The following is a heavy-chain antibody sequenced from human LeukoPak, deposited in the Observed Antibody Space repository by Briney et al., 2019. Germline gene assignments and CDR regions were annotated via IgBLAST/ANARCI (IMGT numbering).Heavy chain of an antibody. CDR2: ISSSSSYI. CDR3: AKDVQWLVRGRYFDY. D-gene: IGHD6-19*01. J-gene: IGHJ4*02. V-gene: IGHV3-21*01. CDR1: GFTFSSYS. Sequence: GGSLRLSCAASGFTFSSYSMNWVRQAPGKGLEWVSSISSSSSYIYYADSVKGRFTISRDNAKNSLYLQMNSLRAEDTAVYYCAKDVQWLVRGRYFDYWGQGTLVTVSS.